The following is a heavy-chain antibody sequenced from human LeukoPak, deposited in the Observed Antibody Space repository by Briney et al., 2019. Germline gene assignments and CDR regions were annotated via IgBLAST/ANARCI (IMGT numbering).Heavy chain of an antibody. J-gene: IGHJ5*02. Sequence: PSETLSLSCAVYGESFSGYYWTWIRQPPGKGLEWIGEVSHSGSTNYNPSLKSRVIISADTSKNQFSLKLSSVTAADTAVYYCAREDYYDSSPSWFDPWGQGTLVTVSS. CDR1: GESFSGYY. CDR2: VSHSGST. D-gene: IGHD3-22*01. V-gene: IGHV4-34*01. CDR3: AREDYYDSSPSWFDP.